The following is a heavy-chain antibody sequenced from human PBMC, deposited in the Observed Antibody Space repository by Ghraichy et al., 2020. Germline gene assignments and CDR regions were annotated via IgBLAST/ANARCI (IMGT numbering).Heavy chain of an antibody. D-gene: IGHD1-26*01. Sequence: GSLRLSCVASGFTFYTYGMSWVRQAPGEGLEWVSSIGGNGADTYYADSVKGRFTISRDNSKNTLNLEMNRLRAEDTAVYYCAKRSYSGTFYFDYWGQGTLVTVSS. J-gene: IGHJ4*02. CDR1: GFTFYTYG. CDR2: IGGNGADT. V-gene: IGHV3-23*01. CDR3: AKRSYSGTFYFDY.